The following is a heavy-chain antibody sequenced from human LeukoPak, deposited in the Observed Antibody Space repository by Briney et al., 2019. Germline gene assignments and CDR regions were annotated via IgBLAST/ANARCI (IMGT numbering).Heavy chain of an antibody. CDR3: ARPVTPTAEDAFDI. D-gene: IGHD2-21*02. CDR1: GYSVTSYW. J-gene: IGHJ3*02. Sequence: GESLKISCKGSGYSVTSYWIAWVRQMPGKGLEWVGIINPGDSDTRYSPSFQGQVTISVDKSISTAYLQWSSLKASDTAMYYCARPVTPTAEDAFDIWGQGTMVTVSS. V-gene: IGHV5-51*01. CDR2: INPGDSDT.